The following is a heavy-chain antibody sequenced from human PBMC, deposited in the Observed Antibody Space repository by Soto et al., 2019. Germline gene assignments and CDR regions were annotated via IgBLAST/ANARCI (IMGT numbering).Heavy chain of an antibody. J-gene: IGHJ4*02. CDR1: GFPFSSYW. D-gene: IGHD3-10*01. Sequence: EVQLVESGGGLVQPGGSLRLSCAASGFPFSSYWMSWVRQAPGKGLEWVATIKQDGTETYYLDSVKGRFTISRDNAKTSLYLQMNSLRAEDTAVYYCASYYYVSGSRSFDYWGQGTLVTVSS. CDR2: IKQDGTET. V-gene: IGHV3-7*05. CDR3: ASYYYVSGSRSFDY.